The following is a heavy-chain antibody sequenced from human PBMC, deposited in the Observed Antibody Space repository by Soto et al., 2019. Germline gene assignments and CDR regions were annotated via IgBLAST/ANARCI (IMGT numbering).Heavy chain of an antibody. CDR3: ARDPAP. Sequence: QVQLQESGPGLVKPSETLSLTCTVSGGSITRGGYYWSWIRRQPGKGLEWIGYIYNSGTTYYNPSLKSRVTISVDTSKNQFSLKLTSVTAADTAVYYCARDPAPWGQGTLVTVSS. J-gene: IGHJ5*02. CDR2: IYNSGTT. CDR1: GGSITRGGYY. V-gene: IGHV4-31*03.